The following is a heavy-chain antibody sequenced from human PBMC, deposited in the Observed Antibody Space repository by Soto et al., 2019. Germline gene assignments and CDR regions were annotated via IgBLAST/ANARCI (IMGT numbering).Heavy chain of an antibody. D-gene: IGHD6-19*01. Sequence: QVQLVESGGGVVQPGRSLRLSCAASGFTFGSYGMHWVRQAPGKGLEWVAVIWYDGSNKYYADSVKRRFTISRDNSKNTLYLQMNSLRAEDTAVYYCARAAWQWLVPSWFDPWGQGTLVTVSS. CDR1: GFTFGSYG. CDR2: IWYDGSNK. V-gene: IGHV3-33*01. CDR3: ARAAWQWLVPSWFDP. J-gene: IGHJ5*02.